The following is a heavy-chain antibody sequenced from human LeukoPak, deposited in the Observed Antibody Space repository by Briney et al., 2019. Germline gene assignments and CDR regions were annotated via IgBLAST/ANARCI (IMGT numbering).Heavy chain of an antibody. Sequence: GGSLRLSCAASGFSFSSYGMHRVRQAPGKGLEWVAFIRYDGGNKFYADSVKGRFTISRDNSKNTLYLQMNSLRVEDTAVYYCAKGLGSGYQFDYWGQGTLVTVSS. J-gene: IGHJ4*02. D-gene: IGHD3-22*01. CDR1: GFSFSSYG. V-gene: IGHV3-30*02. CDR2: IRYDGGNK. CDR3: AKGLGSGYQFDY.